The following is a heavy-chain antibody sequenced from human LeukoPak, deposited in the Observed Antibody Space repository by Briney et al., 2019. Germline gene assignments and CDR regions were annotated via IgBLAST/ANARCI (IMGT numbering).Heavy chain of an antibody. CDR3: ARDRPPSRTYPIFDY. CDR2: IKQDASEK. CDR1: GFTFSSYW. Sequence: GGSLRLSCAASGFTFSSYWMSWVRQAPGKGLEWVANIKQDASEKYYVDSVKGRFTFSRDNAKNSLYLQMNSLRVEDTAVYYCARDRPPSRTYPIFDYWGQGILVTVSS. J-gene: IGHJ4*02. D-gene: IGHD2-2*01. V-gene: IGHV3-7*01.